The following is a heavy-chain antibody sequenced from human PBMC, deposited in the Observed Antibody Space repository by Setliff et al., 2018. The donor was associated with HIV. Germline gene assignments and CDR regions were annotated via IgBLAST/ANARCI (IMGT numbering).Heavy chain of an antibody. CDR2: MNPNSGDT. Sequence: ASVKVSCKASGYSFTSYDINWVRQATGQGLEWMGWMNPNSGDTDYAQKFQGRVTMTRNTSIGAAYMELSSLRSEDTAVYYCAGVQGGSYLYYYYYYMDVWGKGTTVTVSS. CDR3: AGVQGGSYLYYYYYYMDV. D-gene: IGHD1-26*01. V-gene: IGHV1-8*01. J-gene: IGHJ6*03. CDR1: GYSFTSYD.